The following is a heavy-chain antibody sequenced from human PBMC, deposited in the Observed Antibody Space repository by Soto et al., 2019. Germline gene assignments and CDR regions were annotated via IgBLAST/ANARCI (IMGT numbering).Heavy chain of an antibody. D-gene: IGHD2-2*01. CDR2: IYHRGST. J-gene: IGHJ5*02. Sequence: PAETLSLTSAVSGGSISSAGYSWSWIRQPPGKGLELLGYIYHRGSTYYVASLKSRVTISVDRSKSQFSLKLRSVNAADTAVHYCARDRGVYCSSTSCKNNNWFHXWGQVTLVTVSX. V-gene: IGHV4-30-2*01. CDR3: ARDRGVYCSSTSCKNNNWFHX. CDR1: GGSISSAGYS.